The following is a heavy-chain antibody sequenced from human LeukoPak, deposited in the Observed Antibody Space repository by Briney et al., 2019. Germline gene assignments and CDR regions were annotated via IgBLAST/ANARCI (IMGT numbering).Heavy chain of an antibody. CDR3: AKDGSVLLWFGESDAFDI. V-gene: IGHV3-23*01. Sequence: GGSLRLSCAASGFTFSSHAMSWVRQAPGKGLEWVSAISGSGGSTYYADSVKGLFTISRDNSKNPLYLQMNSLRAEDTAVYYCAKDGSVLLWFGESDAFDIWGQGTMVTVSS. CDR1: GFTFSSHA. D-gene: IGHD3-10*01. CDR2: ISGSGGST. J-gene: IGHJ3*02.